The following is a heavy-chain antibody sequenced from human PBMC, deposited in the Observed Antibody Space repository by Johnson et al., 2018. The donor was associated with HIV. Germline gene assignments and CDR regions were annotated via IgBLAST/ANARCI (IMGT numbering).Heavy chain of an antibody. J-gene: IGHJ3*02. Sequence: VQLVESGGGVVQPGGSLRLSCAASGFTFDDYAMHWVRQAPGKGLEWVSLISWDGGNTYYADSVKGRFTLSRDTSKNTVYLQMNSLRAEDTAVYYCARGGGCGGECYSGYDAFDIWG. D-gene: IGHD2-21*01. V-gene: IGHV3-43D*04. CDR1: GFTFDDYA. CDR3: ARGGGCGGECYSGYDAFDI. CDR2: ISWDGGNT.